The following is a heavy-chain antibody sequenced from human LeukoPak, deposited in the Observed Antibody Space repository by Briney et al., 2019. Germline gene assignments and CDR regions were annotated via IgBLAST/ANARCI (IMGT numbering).Heavy chain of an antibody. D-gene: IGHD3-10*01. CDR3: ATQMLLCHYY. J-gene: IGHJ4*02. CDR1: GDFISSGDYY. V-gene: IGHV4-61*02. Sequence: PSETLSLTCTVSGDFISSGDYYWSWIRQPAGKGLEWIGRISSSGSTNYNPSLKSRVTISVDTSKNQFSLRLSSVTAADTAVYYCATQMLLCHYYWGQGTLVTVSS. CDR2: ISSSGST.